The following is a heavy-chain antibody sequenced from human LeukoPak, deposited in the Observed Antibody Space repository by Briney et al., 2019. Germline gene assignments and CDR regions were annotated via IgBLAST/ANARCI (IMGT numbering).Heavy chain of an antibody. CDR1: GGSTSIHY. CDR2: IYDSGNT. Sequence: PPETLSLTCTVSGGSTSIHYWSWVRQPPGQGLEWLAYIYDSGNTNYNPSLKSRLSISMDTSKNQFSPNLTAVTAADTAVYYCAREVLQGSSQGMDVWGKGTTVIVSS. CDR3: AREVLQGSSQGMDV. V-gene: IGHV4-59*11. J-gene: IGHJ6*04. D-gene: IGHD3-3*01.